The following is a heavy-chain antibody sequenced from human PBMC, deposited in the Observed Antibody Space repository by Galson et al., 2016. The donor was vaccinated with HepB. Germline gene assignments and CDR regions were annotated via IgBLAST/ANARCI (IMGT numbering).Heavy chain of an antibody. V-gene: IGHV1-3*01. CDR3: ARMFRIGGQDD. D-gene: IGHD3-16*01. CDR1: GYSFSKYA. Sequence: SVKVSCKASGYSFSKYAIHWVRQAPGQRLEWMGWINGGNTFYSEKFQGRVTMTRDTSASTAYMELSSLKYEDAATYFCARMFRIGGQDDWGQGTTVTVS. CDR2: INGGNT. J-gene: IGHJ6*02.